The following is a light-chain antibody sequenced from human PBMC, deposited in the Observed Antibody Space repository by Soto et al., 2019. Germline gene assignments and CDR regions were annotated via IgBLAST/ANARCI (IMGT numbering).Light chain of an antibody. J-gene: IGKJ1*01. Sequence: MVMTQSPATLSVSPGERATVSCSASQSVSIDVAWYHQTRRQAPRLLIYAASTRATSIPARCSGRGSGTEFTLTISSLQSEDSATYYCQHYNTWPWTFGQGTKVDIK. CDR3: QHYNTWPWT. CDR2: AAS. CDR1: QSVSID. V-gene: IGKV3-15*01.